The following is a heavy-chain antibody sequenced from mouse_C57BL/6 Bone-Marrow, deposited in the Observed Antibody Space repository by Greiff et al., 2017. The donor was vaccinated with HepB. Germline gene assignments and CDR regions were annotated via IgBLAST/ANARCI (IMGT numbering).Heavy chain of an antibody. Sequence: EVQLQQSGTVLARPGASVKMSCKTSGYTFTSYWMHWVKQRPGQGLEWIGAIYPGNSDTSYNQKFKGKAKLTAVTSASTAYMELSSLTNEDSAVYYCTSDYDGYYAMDYWGQGTSVTVSS. CDR3: TSDYDGYYAMDY. CDR2: IYPGNSDT. J-gene: IGHJ4*01. CDR1: GYTFTSYW. V-gene: IGHV1-5*01. D-gene: IGHD2-4*01.